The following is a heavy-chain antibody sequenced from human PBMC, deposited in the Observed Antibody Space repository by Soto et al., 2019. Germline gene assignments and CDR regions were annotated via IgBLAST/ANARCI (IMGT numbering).Heavy chain of an antibody. CDR2: MFYSGAT. CDR1: GGSISDISYC. J-gene: IGHJ5*02. CDR3: ARHKSGSDWLDP. D-gene: IGHD2-15*01. Sequence: PXGTLALTCTVSGGSISDISYCWGWIRQPPGKGLQWIGCMFYSGATYYNPSLKNRVTLSVDTSNNEFSLKLVSVTAPDTAVYYCARHKSGSDWLDPWGQGTLVTVSS. V-gene: IGHV4-39*01.